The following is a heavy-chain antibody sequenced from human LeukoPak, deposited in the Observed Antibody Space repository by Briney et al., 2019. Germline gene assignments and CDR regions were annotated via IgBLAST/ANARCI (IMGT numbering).Heavy chain of an antibody. CDR1: GYIFTSYW. J-gene: IGHJ6*02. Sequence: GESLKISCKGSGYIFTSYWIGWARQMPGKGLEWMGIIYPGDSDTRYSPSFQGQVTISADKSISTAYLQWSSLKASDTAMYYCARLGVAVAGTAEYYYYGMDVWGQGTTVTVSS. CDR2: IYPGDSDT. V-gene: IGHV5-51*01. D-gene: IGHD6-19*01. CDR3: ARLGVAVAGTAEYYYYGMDV.